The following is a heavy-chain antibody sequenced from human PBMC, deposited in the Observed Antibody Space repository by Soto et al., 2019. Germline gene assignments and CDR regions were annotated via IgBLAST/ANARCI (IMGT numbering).Heavy chain of an antibody. CDR2: ISGGGNNT. V-gene: IGHV3-23*01. D-gene: IGHD3-16*01. Sequence: EVQLLESGGGLVQPGGSLRLSCAASGFTFSSYAMSWVRQTPGKGLEWLSVISGGGNNTFSAGSVKGRFTVSRGNSENTLYQKMNSMRVEEAAVYYCAKLRGGGLGDAVENWGQGITVTVSS. J-gene: IGHJ4*02. CDR1: GFTFSSYA. CDR3: AKLRGGGLGDAVEN.